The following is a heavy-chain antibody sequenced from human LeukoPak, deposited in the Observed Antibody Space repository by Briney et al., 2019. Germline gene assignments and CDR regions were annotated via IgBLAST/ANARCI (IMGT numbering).Heavy chain of an antibody. CDR2: VYYGGST. V-gene: IGHV4-59*01. Sequence: SETLFLTCSVPGGPMRTYNYNWIRQSPGKGLEWIGNVYYGGSTKYNPSLKGRATISIDTSKGQFSLKLSSVTAADTAMYYCARNWNFLGDTNWFDRWGQGTLVTDSS. CDR3: ARNWNFLGDTNWFDR. J-gene: IGHJ5*02. D-gene: IGHD1-1*01. CDR1: GGPMRTYN.